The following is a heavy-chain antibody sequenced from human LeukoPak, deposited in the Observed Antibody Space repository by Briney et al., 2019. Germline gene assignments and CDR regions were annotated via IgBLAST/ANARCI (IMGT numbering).Heavy chain of an antibody. V-gene: IGHV5-51*01. CDR3: ARRSRVPAAYSYYYYYMDV. J-gene: IGHJ6*03. D-gene: IGHD2-2*01. CDR2: IYPGDSDT. CDR1: GYSFTSYW. Sequence: GESLKISCKGSGYSFTSYWIGWVRQMPGKGLEWMGIIYPGDSDTRYSSSFQGQVTISADKSISTAYLQWSSLKASDTAMYYCARRSRVPAAYSYYYYYMDVWGKGTTVTVSS.